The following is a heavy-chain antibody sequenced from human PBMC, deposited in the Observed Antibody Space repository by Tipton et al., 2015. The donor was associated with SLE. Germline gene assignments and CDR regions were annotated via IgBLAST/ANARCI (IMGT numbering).Heavy chain of an antibody. V-gene: IGHV3-23*01. CDR3: AKDAIARNGIWDGFDV. J-gene: IGHJ3*01. CDR1: GFTFSEYA. D-gene: IGHD5-24*01. Sequence: GSLRLSCEASGFTFSEYAMNWVRQAPGQGLEWVASIHGGSEGTYYADSVKGRFTISRDNSGNTLSLQMNSLRVEDTAIYYCAKDAIARNGIWDGFDVWGQGTMVTVSS. CDR2: IHGGSEGT.